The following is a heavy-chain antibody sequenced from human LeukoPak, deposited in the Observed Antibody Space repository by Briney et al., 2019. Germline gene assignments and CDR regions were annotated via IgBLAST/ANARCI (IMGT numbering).Heavy chain of an antibody. J-gene: IGHJ4*02. CDR2: IYHSGST. CDR1: GYSISSGFY. CDR3: ARGVGLTQGGTFDY. V-gene: IGHV4-38-2*02. Sequence: SETLSLTCTVSGYSISSGFYWGWIRQPPGKGLEWIGSIYHSGSTHYNSSLKSRVTISVDTSKNQLSLKLSSVTAADTAVYYCARGVGLTQGGTFDYRGQGTLVTVSS. D-gene: IGHD1-26*01.